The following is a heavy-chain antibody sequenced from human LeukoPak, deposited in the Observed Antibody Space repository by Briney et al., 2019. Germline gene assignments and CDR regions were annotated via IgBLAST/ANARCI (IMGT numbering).Heavy chain of an antibody. Sequence: GGPLRLSCAASGFTFSGSAMHWVRQASGKGLEWVCRIRSKANSYATAYAASVKGRFTISRDDSKNTAYLQMNSLKTEDTAVYYCTSGPHTGAAFDIWGQGTMVTVSS. CDR2: IRSKANSYAT. CDR3: TSGPHTGAAFDI. D-gene: IGHD1-14*01. V-gene: IGHV3-73*01. J-gene: IGHJ3*02. CDR1: GFTFSGSA.